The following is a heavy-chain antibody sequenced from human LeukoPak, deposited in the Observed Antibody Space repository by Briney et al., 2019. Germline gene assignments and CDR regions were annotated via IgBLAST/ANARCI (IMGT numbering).Heavy chain of an antibody. CDR2: ISTTSTYI. D-gene: IGHD2-2*01. CDR3: ARAGTCSSTSCDGGIEY. Sequence: GGSLRLSCAAPGFAFSSYNMKWVRQAPGKGLEWVSFISTTSTYIYYADSMKGRFTVSRDNSKNLLYLQMDSLRVEDTAVYYCARAGTCSSTSCDGGIEYWGQGTLVTVSS. CDR1: GFAFSSYN. J-gene: IGHJ4*02. V-gene: IGHV3-21*06.